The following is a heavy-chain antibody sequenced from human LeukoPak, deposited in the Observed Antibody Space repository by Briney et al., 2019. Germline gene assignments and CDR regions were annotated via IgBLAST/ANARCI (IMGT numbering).Heavy chain of an antibody. CDR3: ARDIHYYDSSGYYYAFDI. Sequence: SETLSLTCTVSGGSINSYYWSWIRQPPGKGLEWIGYIYYSGSTNYNPSLKSRVTISVDTSKNQFSLKLSSVTAADTAVYYCARDIHYYDSSGYYYAFDIWGQGTMVTVSS. V-gene: IGHV4-59*01. CDR2: IYYSGST. CDR1: GGSINSYY. J-gene: IGHJ3*02. D-gene: IGHD3-22*01.